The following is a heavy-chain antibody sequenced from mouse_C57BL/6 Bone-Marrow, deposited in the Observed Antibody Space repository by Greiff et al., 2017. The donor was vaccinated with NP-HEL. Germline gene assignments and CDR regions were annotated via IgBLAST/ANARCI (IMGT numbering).Heavy chain of an antibody. CDR1: GYTFTSYW. J-gene: IGHJ4*01. V-gene: IGHV1-59*01. CDR2: IDPSDSYT. D-gene: IGHD1-1*01. CDR3: ARGYYGSSYSYAMDY. Sequence: QVQLQQPGAELVRPGTSVKLSCKASGYTFTSYWMHWVKQRPGQGLEWIGVIDPSDSYTNYNQKFKCKATLTVDTSSSTAYMQLSSLTSEDSAVYYCARGYYGSSYSYAMDYWGQGTSVTVSS.